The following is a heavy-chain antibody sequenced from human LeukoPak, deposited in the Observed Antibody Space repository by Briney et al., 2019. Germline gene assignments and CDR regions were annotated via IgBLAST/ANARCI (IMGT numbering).Heavy chain of an antibody. D-gene: IGHD3-22*01. CDR1: GGSISSSDW. CDR3: ATGYYYSDY. J-gene: IGHJ4*02. V-gene: IGHV4-4*02. Sequence: PSGTLSLTCAVSGGSISSSDWWSWVRQPPGKGLEWIGYIYYSGSTNYNPSLKSRVTISVDTSKNQFSLKLSSVTAADTAVYYCATGYYYSDYWGQGTLVTVSS. CDR2: IYYSGST.